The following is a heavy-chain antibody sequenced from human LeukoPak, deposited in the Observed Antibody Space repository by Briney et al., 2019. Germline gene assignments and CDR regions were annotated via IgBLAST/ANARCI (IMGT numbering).Heavy chain of an antibody. CDR2: IIPIFGTA. D-gene: IGHD3-22*01. CDR1: GGTFSSYA. J-gene: IGHJ4*02. CDR3: ARGWRDNYYDSSGLDGDYFDY. V-gene: IGHV1-69*05. Sequence: GSSVKVSCKASGGTFSSYAISWVRQAPGQGLEWMGGIIPIFGTANYAQKFQGRVTITTDESTSTAYMELSSLRSEDTAVYYCARGWRDNYYDSSGLDGDYFDYWGQGTLVTVSS.